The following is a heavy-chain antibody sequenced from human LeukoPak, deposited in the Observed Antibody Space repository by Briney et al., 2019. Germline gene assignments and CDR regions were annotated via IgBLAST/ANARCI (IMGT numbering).Heavy chain of an antibody. D-gene: IGHD3-22*01. Sequence: SETLSLTCAVYGGSFSGYYWSWIRQPPGRGLEWIGEINHSGSTNYNPSLKSRVTISVDTSKNQFSLKLSSVTAADTAVYYCARGLPMIVVRWGAIDYWGQGTLVTVSS. V-gene: IGHV4-34*01. J-gene: IGHJ4*02. CDR1: GGSFSGYY. CDR2: INHSGST. CDR3: ARGLPMIVVRWGAIDY.